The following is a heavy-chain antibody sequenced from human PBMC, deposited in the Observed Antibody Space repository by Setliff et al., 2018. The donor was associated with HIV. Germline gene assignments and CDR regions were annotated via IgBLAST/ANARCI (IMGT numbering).Heavy chain of an antibody. CDR2: IYHSGST. V-gene: IGHV4-39*01. CDR1: GGSISSSSYY. CDR3: ASPTSDLYSGSPE. D-gene: IGHD1-26*01. Sequence: LSLTCTVSGGSISSSSYYWGWIRQPPGKGLEWIGSIYHSGSTYYNPSLKSRVAISVDTSKNQFSLKLSSVTAADTAVYYCASPTSDLYSGSPEWGQGTLVTVS. J-gene: IGHJ4*02.